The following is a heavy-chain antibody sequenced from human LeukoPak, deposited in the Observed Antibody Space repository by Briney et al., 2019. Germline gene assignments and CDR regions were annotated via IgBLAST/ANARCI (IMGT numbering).Heavy chain of an antibody. CDR1: GFTFSSYW. CDR3: ARGGYSSGWYQYSYYYYGMDV. J-gene: IGHJ6*02. V-gene: IGHV3-7*01. Sequence: GGSLRLSYAASGFTFSSYWMSWVRQAPGKGLEWVANIKQDGSEKYYVDSVKGRFTISRDNAKNSLYLQMNSLRAEDTAVYYCARGGYSSGWYQYSYYYYGMDVWGQGTTVTVSS. CDR2: IKQDGSEK. D-gene: IGHD6-19*01.